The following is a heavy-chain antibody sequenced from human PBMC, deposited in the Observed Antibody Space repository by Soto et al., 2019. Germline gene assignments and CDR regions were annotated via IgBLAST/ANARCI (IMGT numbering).Heavy chain of an antibody. CDR2: ISSSSSTK. CDR1: GFTFSAYS. Sequence: GGSLRLSCAVSGFTFSAYSMNWVRQAPGKGLEWVSYISSSSSTKYYADSVKGRFTFSRDNAKTSMYLQMNSLRDEDTAVYYCARVTPYYYDSSGYSRPPFDYWGQGTLVTVSS. CDR3: ARVTPYYYDSSGYSRPPFDY. J-gene: IGHJ4*02. V-gene: IGHV3-48*02. D-gene: IGHD3-22*01.